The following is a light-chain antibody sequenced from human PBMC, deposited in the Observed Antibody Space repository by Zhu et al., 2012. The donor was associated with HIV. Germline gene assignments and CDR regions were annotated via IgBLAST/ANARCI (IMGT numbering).Light chain of an antibody. CDR3: QQRSNWPFT. Sequence: EVVMTQSPAILSVSPGERATLSCKASQSVSNFLAWYQQKPGQPPRLLIFDASNRATGIPARFSGSGSGTDFTLTINSLEPEDFAVYYCQQRSNWPFTFGGGTKVEIK. CDR2: DAS. CDR1: QSVSNF. V-gene: IGKV3-11*01. J-gene: IGKJ4*01.